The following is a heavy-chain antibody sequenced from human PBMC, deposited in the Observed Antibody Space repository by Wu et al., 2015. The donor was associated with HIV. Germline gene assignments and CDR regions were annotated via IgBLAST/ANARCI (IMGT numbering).Heavy chain of an antibody. CDR1: GYTLTSFD. J-gene: IGHJ3*01. V-gene: IGHV1-8*01. CDR2: INPNTLDT. Sequence: QVQLVQSGAEVKKPGASVKVSCKASGYTLTSFDIHWVRQGSGQEFEYMGWINPNTLDTGYAQKFQGRLSMSADASRNAAYMELSSLRSEDSATYYCMRYFFDDHTARFDVWGQGTVVTVS. D-gene: IGHD3-22*01. CDR3: MRYFFDDHTARFDV.